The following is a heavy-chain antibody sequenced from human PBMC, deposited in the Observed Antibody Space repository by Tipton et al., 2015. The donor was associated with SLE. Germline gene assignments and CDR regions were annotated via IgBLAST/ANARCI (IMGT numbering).Heavy chain of an antibody. CDR1: GGSISSHY. Sequence: TLSLTCTVSGGSISSHYWSWVRQPPGKGLEWIGHIYTSGSTNYNPSLQSRVTISVDTSKNQFSLKLSSVTAADTAVYYCARRAVALNPFDYWGQGTLVTVSS. J-gene: IGHJ4*02. CDR2: IYTSGST. CDR3: ARRAVALNPFDY. D-gene: IGHD6-19*01. V-gene: IGHV4-4*08.